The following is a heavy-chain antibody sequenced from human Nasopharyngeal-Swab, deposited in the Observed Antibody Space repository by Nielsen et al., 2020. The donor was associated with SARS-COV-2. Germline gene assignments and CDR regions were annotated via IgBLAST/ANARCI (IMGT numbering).Heavy chain of an antibody. CDR2: IYTSGKT. CDR1: GGSISSGSYY. D-gene: IGHD4-17*01. CDR3: AREDRWTLTSFYYALDV. J-gene: IGHJ6*02. V-gene: IGHV4-61*02. Sequence: SETLSLTCTVSGGSISSGSYYWSWIRQPAGKGLEWIGRIYTSGKTNYNPSLMSRLTISVDASKNQFSLRLTSVTAADTAVYYCAREDRWTLTSFYYALDVWGQGSAVTVSS.